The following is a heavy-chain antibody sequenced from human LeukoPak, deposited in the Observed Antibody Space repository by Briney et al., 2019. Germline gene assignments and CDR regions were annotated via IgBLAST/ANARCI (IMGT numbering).Heavy chain of an antibody. CDR1: GFSFSSYG. CDR2: IRYDGSNK. J-gene: IGHJ4*02. CDR3: AKESTYSVGY. Sequence: GGSLRLSCAASGFSFSSYGMHWVRQVPGKGLEWVSFIRYDGSNKYYVESVKGRFTISKDNSKNTLYLQMNSPTNEDTAMYYCAKESTYSVGYWGQGTLVTVSS. V-gene: IGHV3-30*02. D-gene: IGHD4-11*01.